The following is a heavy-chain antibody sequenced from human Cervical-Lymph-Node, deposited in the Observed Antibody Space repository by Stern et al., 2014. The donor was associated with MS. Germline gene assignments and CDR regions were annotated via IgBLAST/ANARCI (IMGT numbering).Heavy chain of an antibody. CDR2: IYYSGST. Sequence: VQLVESGPGLVKPSETLSLTCTVSGGSISSYYWSWIRQPPGKGLEWIGYIYYSGSTNYNPSLKSRVTISVDTSKNQFSLKLSSVTAADTAVYYCARARYASQAVGFDPWGQGTLVTVSS. V-gene: IGHV4-59*01. J-gene: IGHJ5*02. CDR3: ARARYASQAVGFDP. D-gene: IGHD2-2*01. CDR1: GGSISSYY.